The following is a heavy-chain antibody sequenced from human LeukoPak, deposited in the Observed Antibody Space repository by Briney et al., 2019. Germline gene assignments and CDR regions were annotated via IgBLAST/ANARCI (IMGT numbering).Heavy chain of an antibody. D-gene: IGHD6-25*01. CDR1: GGSISSSSYY. J-gene: IGHJ4*02. CDR3: AREPDQQRPPHFDY. Sequence: SETLSLTCTVSGGSISSSSYYWGWIRQPPGKGLEWIGTMYYSGSTYNNPSLRSRVTISVDTSKNQFSLRLSSVTAADTAVYYCAREPDQQRPPHFDYWGQGTLVTVSS. V-gene: IGHV4-39*07. CDR2: MYYSGST.